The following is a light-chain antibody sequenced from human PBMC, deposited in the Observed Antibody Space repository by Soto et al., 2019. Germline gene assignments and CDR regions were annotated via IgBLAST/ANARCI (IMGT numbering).Light chain of an antibody. V-gene: IGLV2-23*03. J-gene: IGLJ2*01. Sequence: QSALTQPASVSGSPGQSITISCTGTSSDVGSYNLVPWYQQHPGKAPKLMIYEGSKRPSGVSNRFSGSTSGTTASLTISGLQAEDESDYYCCSYAGSSTFVFGGGTKLTVL. CDR3: CSYAGSSTFV. CDR2: EGS. CDR1: SSDVGSYNL.